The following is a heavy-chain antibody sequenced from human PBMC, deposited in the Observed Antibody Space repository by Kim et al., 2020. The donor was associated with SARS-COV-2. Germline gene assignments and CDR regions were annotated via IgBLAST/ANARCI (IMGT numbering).Heavy chain of an antibody. CDR1: GYTFTGYY. D-gene: IGHD6-19*01. V-gene: IGHV1-2*02. Sequence: ASVKVSCKAAGYTFTGYYMHWVRQAPGQGLEWMGWINPNSGGTNYAQKFQGRITMTRDTSISTAYMELGRLRSDDTAVYYCARDLLIGVAGAWFDYGMDVWGQGTTVTVSS. CDR2: INPNSGGT. CDR3: ARDLLIGVAGAWFDYGMDV. J-gene: IGHJ6*02.